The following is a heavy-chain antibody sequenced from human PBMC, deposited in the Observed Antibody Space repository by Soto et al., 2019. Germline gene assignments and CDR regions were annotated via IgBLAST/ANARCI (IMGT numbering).Heavy chain of an antibody. CDR2: MNPNSGNA. CDR3: AVGYYGDYLYYYYYYYMDV. D-gene: IGHD4-17*01. CDR1: GYTFTSYD. V-gene: IGHV1-8*01. Sequence: ASVKVSCKASGYTFTSYDMNWVRQATGQGLEWMGWMNPNSGNAGYAQKFQGRVTMTRNTFISTAYMELSSLRSEDTAVYYCAVGYYGDYLYYYYYYYMDVWGKGTTVTVS. J-gene: IGHJ6*03.